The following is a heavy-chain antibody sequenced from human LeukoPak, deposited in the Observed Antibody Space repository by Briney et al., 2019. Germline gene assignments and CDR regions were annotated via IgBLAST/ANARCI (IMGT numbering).Heavy chain of an antibody. CDR3: AKDGAAAGRNYYYYYMDV. CDR1: GFTFSSYA. D-gene: IGHD6-13*01. Sequence: SGGSLRLSCAASGFTFSSYAMSWVRQAPGKGLEWVSAISGSGGNTYYADSVKGRFTISRDNSKNTPYLQMTSLRAEDTAVYYCAKDGAAAGRNYYYYYMDVWGKGTTVTVSS. CDR2: ISGSGGNT. V-gene: IGHV3-23*01. J-gene: IGHJ6*03.